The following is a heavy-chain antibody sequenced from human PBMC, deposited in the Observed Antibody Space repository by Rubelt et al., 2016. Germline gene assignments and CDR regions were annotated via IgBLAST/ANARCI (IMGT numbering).Heavy chain of an antibody. Sequence: EVQLLESGGGLVQPGGSPRLSCAASGFTFSIYAMNWVRQAPGKGLEWVSVIYSSGSTYYADSVKGRFTISRDNSKNTLYLQMNSLRAEDTAVYYCAKDRVGSWFSLDYWGQGTLVTVST. CDR1: GFTFSIYA. CDR3: AKDRVGSWFSLDY. V-gene: IGHV3-23*03. J-gene: IGHJ4*02. D-gene: IGHD6-13*01. CDR2: IYSSGST.